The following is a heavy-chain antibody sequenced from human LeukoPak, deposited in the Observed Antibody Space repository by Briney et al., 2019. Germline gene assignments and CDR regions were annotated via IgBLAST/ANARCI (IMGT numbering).Heavy chain of an antibody. V-gene: IGHV4-34*01. J-gene: IGHJ4*02. D-gene: IGHD3-10*01. CDR3: ARGSPYYGLSY. Sequence: SETLSLTCAVYGGSFSGYYWSWIRQPPGKGLEWIGEINHSGSTNYNPSLKSRVTISVDTSKNQFSLKLSSVTAADTAVYYCARGSPYYGLSYWGQGTLVTVPS. CDR1: GGSFSGYY. CDR2: INHSGST.